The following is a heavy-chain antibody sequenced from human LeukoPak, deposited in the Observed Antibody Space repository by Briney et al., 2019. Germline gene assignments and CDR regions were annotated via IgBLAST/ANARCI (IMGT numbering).Heavy chain of an antibody. V-gene: IGHV3-23*01. CDR1: GFTFSSYA. D-gene: IGHD5-12*01. CDR3: AKDSEGNYDYPYDY. CDR2: ISGTAYSA. Sequence: GGSLRLSCAASGFTFSSYAMSWVRQAPGKGLEWVSGISGTAYSAYQADSVKGRFTISRDNSKNTLYLQMNSLRAEDTAVYYCAKDSEGNYDYPYDYWGQGTLVTVSS. J-gene: IGHJ4*02.